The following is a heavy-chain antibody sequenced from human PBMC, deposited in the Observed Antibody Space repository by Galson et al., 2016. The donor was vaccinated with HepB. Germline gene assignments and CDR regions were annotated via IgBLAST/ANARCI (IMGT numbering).Heavy chain of an antibody. CDR3: ASDSGYCSGGSCYGDAFDV. CDR1: GFSFTNHW. CDR2: IRQDGNEK. V-gene: IGHV3-7*01. J-gene: IGHJ3*01. D-gene: IGHD2-15*01. Sequence: SLRLSCAASGFSFTNHWMTWVRQAPGKGLEWVANIRQDGNEKYHAEFVKGRFTISRDNAKNSLYLQMSGLRPEGTAVYYCASDSGYCSGGSCYGDAFDVWGQGAMVTVSS.